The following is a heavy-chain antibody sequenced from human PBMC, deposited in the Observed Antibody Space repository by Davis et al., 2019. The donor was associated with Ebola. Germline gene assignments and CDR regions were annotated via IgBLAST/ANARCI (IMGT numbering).Heavy chain of an antibody. CDR3: ARDHVVAAIYYYGMDV. D-gene: IGHD2-15*01. J-gene: IGHJ6*02. CDR2: IYYSGST. Sequence: PSETLSLTCTVSGGSISSYYWSWIRQPPGKGLEWIGYIYYSGSTNYNPSLKSRVTISVDTSKNQFSLKLSSVTAADTAVYYCARDHVVAAIYYYGMDVWGQGTTVTVSS. V-gene: IGHV4-59*12. CDR1: GGSISSYY.